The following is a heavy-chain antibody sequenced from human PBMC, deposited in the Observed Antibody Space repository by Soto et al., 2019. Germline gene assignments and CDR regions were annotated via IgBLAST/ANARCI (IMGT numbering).Heavy chain of an antibody. CDR2: INPSGGST. V-gene: IGHV1-46*03. D-gene: IGHD6-19*01. Sequence: ASVKVSCKASGYTFTSYYMHWVRQAPGQGLEWMGIINPSGGSTSYAQKFQGRVTMTRDTSTSTVYMELSSLRSEDTAAYYCARDTPGIAVAGTYSGIDYWGQGTLVTVSS. CDR1: GYTFTSYY. CDR3: ARDTPGIAVAGTYSGIDY. J-gene: IGHJ4*02.